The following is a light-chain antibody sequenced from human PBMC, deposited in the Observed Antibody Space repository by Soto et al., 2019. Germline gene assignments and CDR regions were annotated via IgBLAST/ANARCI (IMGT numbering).Light chain of an antibody. CDR3: SSYTSSSTRAV. CDR1: SSDVGGYNY. J-gene: IGLJ2*01. V-gene: IGLV2-14*01. Sequence: QSALTQPASVSGSPGQSITISCTGTSSDVGGYNYVSWYQQHPGKAPKLMIYDVSNRPSGVSNRFSGSKSGNTASLTISGLQAEDEADYYCSSYTSSSTRAVFGGGTKRTV. CDR2: DVS.